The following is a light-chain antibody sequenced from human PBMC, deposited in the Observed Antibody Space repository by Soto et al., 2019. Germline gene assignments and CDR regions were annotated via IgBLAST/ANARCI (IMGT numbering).Light chain of an antibody. CDR1: SSNIGAGYD. J-gene: IGLJ2*01. Sequence: QAVVTQPPSVSGATGQRVTISCTGSSSNIGAGYDVHWYQQLPGTAPKLLIYGNSNRPSGVPDRFSGSKSGTSASLAITGLQAEDEADYYCQSYDSSLSGVVFGGGTKVTGL. CDR2: GNS. CDR3: QSYDSSLSGVV. V-gene: IGLV1-40*01.